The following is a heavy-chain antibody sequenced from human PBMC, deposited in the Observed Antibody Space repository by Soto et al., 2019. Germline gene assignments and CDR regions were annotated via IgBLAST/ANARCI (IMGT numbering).Heavy chain of an antibody. V-gene: IGHV4-34*01. D-gene: IGHD3-10*01. Sequence: QVQLQQWGAGLLKPSETLSLTCAVYGGSFSGYYWSWIRQPPGKGLEWIGEINHSGSTNYNPSLKSRVTISVDTSKNQFSMKLISVTAADTAVYYCARRWFGTLRRAFDIWGQGTMVTVSS. CDR3: ARRWFGTLRRAFDI. CDR1: GGSFSGYY. J-gene: IGHJ3*02. CDR2: INHSGST.